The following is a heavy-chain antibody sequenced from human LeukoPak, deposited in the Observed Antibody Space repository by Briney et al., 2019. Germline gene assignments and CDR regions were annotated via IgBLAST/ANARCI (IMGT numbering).Heavy chain of an antibody. V-gene: IGHV3-30-3*01. CDR2: ISYDGSNK. Sequence: GGSLRLSCAASGFTFSTYTMHWVRQAPGKGLEWVALISYDGSNKYYADSVKGRFTISRDNSKNTLYLQVNSLRAEDTAVYYCARDSDTAMVTAAFDIWGQGTMVTVSS. CDR3: ARDSDTAMVTAAFDI. J-gene: IGHJ3*02. CDR1: GFTFSTYT. D-gene: IGHD5-18*01.